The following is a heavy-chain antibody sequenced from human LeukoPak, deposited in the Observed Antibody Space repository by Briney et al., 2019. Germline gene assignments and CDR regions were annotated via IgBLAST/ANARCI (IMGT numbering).Heavy chain of an antibody. CDR3: ARGGFGGSNFES. J-gene: IGHJ4*02. CDR1: GGSISSGTYY. CDR2: IYTSGST. Sequence: PSETLSLTCTISGGSISSGTYYWTWIRQPAVKGLEWIGRIYTSGSTNYNPSLKSRVTISVDTSKNQFSLNMDSVTAADTAVYYCARGGFGGSNFESWGQGTLVTVSS. D-gene: IGHD1-26*01. V-gene: IGHV4-61*02.